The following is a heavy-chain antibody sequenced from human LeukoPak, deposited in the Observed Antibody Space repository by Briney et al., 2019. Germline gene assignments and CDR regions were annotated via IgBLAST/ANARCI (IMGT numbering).Heavy chain of an antibody. J-gene: IGHJ4*02. V-gene: IGHV4-59*08. CDR2: IYYSGST. CDR3: AAYYYDSSGYDY. Sequence: SETLSLTCTVSGGSISSYYWSWIRQPPGKGLEWIGYIYYSGSTNYNPSLKSRVTISVDTSKNQFSPKLSSVTAADTAVYYCAAYYYDSSGYDYWGQGALVTVSS. CDR1: GGSISSYY. D-gene: IGHD3-22*01.